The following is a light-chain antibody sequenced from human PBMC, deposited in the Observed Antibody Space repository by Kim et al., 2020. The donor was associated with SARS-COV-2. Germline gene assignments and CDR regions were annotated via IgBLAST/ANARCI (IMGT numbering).Light chain of an antibody. CDR2: AAS. V-gene: IGKV1-8*01. CDR1: QGISSY. Sequence: ASTGDRVTITCRARQGISSYLAWYQQKPGKAPKLLIYAASTLQSGVPSRFSGSGSGTDFTLTISCLQSEDFATYYCQQYYSYPQTFGQGTKVDIK. J-gene: IGKJ1*01. CDR3: QQYYSYPQT.